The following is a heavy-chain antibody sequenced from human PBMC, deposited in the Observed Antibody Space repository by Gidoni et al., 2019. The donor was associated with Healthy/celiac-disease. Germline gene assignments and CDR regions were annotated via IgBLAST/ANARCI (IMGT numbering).Heavy chain of an antibody. Sequence: EVQLVESGGGLVQPGGSLKLSCAASGFTFSGSAMHWVRQASGTGLEWVGRMISKVTVYATAYASSVKGRFTISRDDSTNTAFLHMNSLNTEDTAVYYCLKWPSVSERDVWGQGTTVTVSS. D-gene: IGHD2-8*01. V-gene: IGHV3-73*01. CDR1: GFTFSGSA. CDR2: MISKVTVYAT. CDR3: LKWPSVSERDV. J-gene: IGHJ6*02.